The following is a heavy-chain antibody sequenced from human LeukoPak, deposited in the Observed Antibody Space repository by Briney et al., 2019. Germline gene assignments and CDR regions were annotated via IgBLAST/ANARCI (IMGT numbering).Heavy chain of an antibody. Sequence: GGSLRLSCAASGFTFSSYWMHWVRQAPGKGLVWVSRINGDGSSTAYADSVKGRFTISRDNAENTLYLQMNSLTAEDTAVYYCARGPPWYFDLWGRGTLVTVSS. D-gene: IGHD6-25*01. V-gene: IGHV3-74*01. CDR1: GFTFSSYW. J-gene: IGHJ2*01. CDR2: INGDGSST. CDR3: ARGPPWYFDL.